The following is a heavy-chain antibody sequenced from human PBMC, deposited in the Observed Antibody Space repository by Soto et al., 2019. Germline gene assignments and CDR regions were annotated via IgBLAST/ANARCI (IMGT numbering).Heavy chain of an antibody. CDR2: IYYNGNG. D-gene: IGHD4-17*01. V-gene: IGHV4-61*03. CDR3: ARGDYANAFDI. CDR1: DDSVNSGSYN. Sequence: PSETLSLTCSVSDDSVNSGSYNWNWIRQPPGKGLEWIGYIYYNGNGNYNPSLKSRASISIDTSNQRFYLKMTSETAADTAVYYCARGDYANAFDIWGQGTMVTVS. J-gene: IGHJ3*02.